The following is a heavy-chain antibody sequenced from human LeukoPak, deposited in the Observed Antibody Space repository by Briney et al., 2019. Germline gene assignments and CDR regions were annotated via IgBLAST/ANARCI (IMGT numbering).Heavy chain of an antibody. CDR2: IYHSGNT. V-gene: IGHV4-38-2*02. Sequence: SETLSLTCTVSSYSISSGYYWGWIRQPPGKGLEWIGSIYHSGNTYYNPSLKSRLTISLDTSKNQFSLKLRSVTAADTAVYYCARMKQWLSSYYFDYWGQGTLVTVSS. J-gene: IGHJ4*02. CDR1: SYSISSGYY. CDR3: ARMKQWLSSYYFDY. D-gene: IGHD6-19*01.